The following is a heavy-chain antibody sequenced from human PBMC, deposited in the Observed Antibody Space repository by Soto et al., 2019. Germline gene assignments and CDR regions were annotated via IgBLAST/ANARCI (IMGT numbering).Heavy chain of an antibody. V-gene: IGHV1-69*12. J-gene: IGHJ6*02. CDR2: IIPTFPTP. CDR3: ARDKDRLQFGGNYYYAMAV. Sequence: QVQLVQSGAEVKKPGSSVTVSCKASGGTFGNSAISWVRQAPGQGLEWMGGIIPTFPTPDYAQKFQGRVTITADESTSTAYMELTSLRSEDTAVYYCARDKDRLQFGGNYYYAMAVWGQGTTVTVSS. D-gene: IGHD5-12*01. CDR1: GGTFGNSA.